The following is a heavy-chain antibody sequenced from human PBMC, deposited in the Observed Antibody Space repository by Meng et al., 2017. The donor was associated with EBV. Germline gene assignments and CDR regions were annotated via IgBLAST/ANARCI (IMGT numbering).Heavy chain of an antibody. Sequence: KKPRSSVTLSCNAPGGTFSSYAISWVRPAPGQGLEWMGGIIPIFGTANYAQKFQGRVTITADKSTSTAYMELSSLRSEDTAVYYCARAEIAAAGRLDYWGQGTLVTVAS. CDR3: ARAEIAAAGRLDY. V-gene: IGHV1-69*06. J-gene: IGHJ4*02. CDR2: IIPIFGTA. D-gene: IGHD6-13*01. CDR1: GGTFSSYA.